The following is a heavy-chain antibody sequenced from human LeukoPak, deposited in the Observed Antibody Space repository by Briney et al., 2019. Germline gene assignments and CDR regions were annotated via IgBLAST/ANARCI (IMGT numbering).Heavy chain of an antibody. CDR1: GFTFSSYS. J-gene: IGHJ4*02. CDR3: ARDTGYYDSSGYYYAYFDY. CDR2: ISSSSSTI. V-gene: IGHV3-48*01. Sequence: SGGSLRLSCAASGFTFSSYSMNWVRQAPGKGLEWVSYISSSSSTIYYADSVKGRFTISRDNAKNSLYLQMNSLRAEDTAVYYCARDTGYYDSSGYYYAYFDYWGQGTLVTVSS. D-gene: IGHD3-22*01.